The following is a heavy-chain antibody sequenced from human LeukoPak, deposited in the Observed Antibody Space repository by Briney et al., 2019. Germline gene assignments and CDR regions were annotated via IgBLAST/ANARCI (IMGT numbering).Heavy chain of an antibody. D-gene: IGHD5-18*01. Sequence: GGSLRLSCAASGFTFSSYGMHWVRQAPGKGLEWVAFIRYDGSNKYYADSVKGRFTISRDNSRNTLYLQMNSLRAEDTAVYYCAGADTAIFDYWGQGTLVTVSS. CDR1: GFTFSSYG. V-gene: IGHV3-30*02. CDR2: IRYDGSNK. CDR3: AGADTAIFDY. J-gene: IGHJ4*02.